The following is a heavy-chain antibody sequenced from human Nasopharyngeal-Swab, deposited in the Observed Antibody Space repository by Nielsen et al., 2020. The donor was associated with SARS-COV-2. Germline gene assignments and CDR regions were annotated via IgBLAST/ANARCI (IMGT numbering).Heavy chain of an antibody. V-gene: IGHV4-34*01. J-gene: IGHJ6*02. Sequence: SETLSLTCSLSGGSFNGFYWNWIRQPPGKGLEWIGEINHNERTNYNPSLRSRVTMLVDTSNNQVSLKLSSVTATDTGVYYCARAGRVGDAFTGLDVWGQGTTVTVSS. CDR2: INHNERT. D-gene: IGHD1-26*01. CDR3: ARAGRVGDAFTGLDV. CDR1: GGSFNGFY.